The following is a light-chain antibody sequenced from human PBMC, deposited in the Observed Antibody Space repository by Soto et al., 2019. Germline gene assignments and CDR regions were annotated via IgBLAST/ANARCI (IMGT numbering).Light chain of an antibody. J-gene: IGKJ5*01. CDR2: AAS. V-gene: IGKV1-39*01. CDR3: QQSYSNLVT. CDR1: QSISSY. Sequence: DIQMTQSPSSLSASVGDRVTITCRASQSISSYLNWYQQKPGKAPKILIYAASSLQSGVPSRFSGSGSGTDFTLTISSLQPEDFATYYCQQSYSNLVTFGQGTRLE.